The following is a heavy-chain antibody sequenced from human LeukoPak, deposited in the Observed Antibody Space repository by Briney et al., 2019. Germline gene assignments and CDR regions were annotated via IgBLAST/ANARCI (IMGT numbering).Heavy chain of an antibody. J-gene: IGHJ4*02. D-gene: IGHD6-19*01. Sequence: GGSLRLSCAASGFTFSSYGMHWVRQAPGKGLEWVAVIWYDGSNKYYAASVKGRFTISRDNSKNTLYLQMNSLRAEDRAVYYCAKDRGYSSGWIFDYWGQGTLVTVSS. V-gene: IGHV3-33*06. CDR1: GFTFSSYG. CDR3: AKDRGYSSGWIFDY. CDR2: IWYDGSNK.